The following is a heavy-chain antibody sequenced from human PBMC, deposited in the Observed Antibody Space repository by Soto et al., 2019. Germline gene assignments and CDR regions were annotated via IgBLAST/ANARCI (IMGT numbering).Heavy chain of an antibody. D-gene: IGHD4-17*01. Sequence: GGSLRLSCAASGFTFSSYSMNWVRQAPGKGLEWVSSISSSSSYIYYADSVKGRFTISRENAKNSLYLQMNSLRAGDTAVYYCARVFLVTTSFGFGAFDIWGQGTMVTVSS. J-gene: IGHJ3*02. CDR1: GFTFSSYS. V-gene: IGHV3-21*01. CDR2: ISSSSSYI. CDR3: ARVFLVTTSFGFGAFDI.